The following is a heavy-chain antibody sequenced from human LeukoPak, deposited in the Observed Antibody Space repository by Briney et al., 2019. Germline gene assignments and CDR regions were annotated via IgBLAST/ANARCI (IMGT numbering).Heavy chain of an antibody. CDR2: ISSSSSYI. V-gene: IGHV3-21*01. CDR1: GFTFSSYS. D-gene: IGHD6-19*01. Sequence: GGSLRLSCAASGFTFSSYSMNWVRQAPGKGLEWVTSISSSSSYIYYADSVKGRFTISRDNAKNSLYLQMNSLRAEDTAVYYCASTNGDPVAGDYWGQGTLVTVSS. J-gene: IGHJ4*02. CDR3: ASTNGDPVAGDY.